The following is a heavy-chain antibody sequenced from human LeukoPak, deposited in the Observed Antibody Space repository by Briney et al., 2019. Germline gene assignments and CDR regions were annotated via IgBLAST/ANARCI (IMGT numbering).Heavy chain of an antibody. V-gene: IGHV3-23*01. CDR3: AKANYGSGSYALDY. CDR2: ISGSGAST. D-gene: IGHD3-10*01. J-gene: IGHJ4*02. CDR1: GFTFSSYA. Sequence: GGSLRLSCAASGFTFSSYAMSWVRQAPGKGLEWVSAISGSGASTYYADSVKGRFTISRDNSKNTLYLQMNSLRAEDTAVYYCAKANYGSGSYALDYWGQGTLVTVSS.